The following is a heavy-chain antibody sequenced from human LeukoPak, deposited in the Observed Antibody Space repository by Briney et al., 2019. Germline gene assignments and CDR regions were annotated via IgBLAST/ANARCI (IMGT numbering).Heavy chain of an antibody. V-gene: IGHV3-7*01. Sequence: GGSLRVSCAAPGFTFRTYWMSWVRQATGKGLEWVANIKEDGSEKYYGGSVKGRFTISRDNDKNSLYLQMNSLRAEDTAVYYCARDSSGYQWGQGTLVTVSS. CDR3: ARDSSGYQ. CDR1: GFTFRTYW. D-gene: IGHD3-22*01. J-gene: IGHJ4*02. CDR2: IKEDGSEK.